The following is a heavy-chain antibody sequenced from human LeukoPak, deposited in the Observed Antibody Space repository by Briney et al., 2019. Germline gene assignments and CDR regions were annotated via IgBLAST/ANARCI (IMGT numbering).Heavy chain of an antibody. CDR2: IYYSGST. CDR3: ASQAYDSSGYYYYYYYYMDV. V-gene: IGHV4-39*07. J-gene: IGHJ6*03. CDR1: GGSISSSSYY. D-gene: IGHD3-22*01. Sequence: SETLSLTCTVSGGSISSSSYYWGWIRQPPGKGLEWIGSIYYSGSTYYNPSLKSRVTISVDTSKKQFSLKLSSVTAADTAVYYCASQAYDSSGYYYYYYYYMDVWGKGTTVTVSS.